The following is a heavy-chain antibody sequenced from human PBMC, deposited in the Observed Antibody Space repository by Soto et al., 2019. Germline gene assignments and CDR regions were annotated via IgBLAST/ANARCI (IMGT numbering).Heavy chain of an antibody. D-gene: IGHD6-19*01. Sequence: GGSLRLSCAASGFTFGDYGMSWVRQAPGKGLEWVSAISGSGGSTSYADSVKGRFTISRDDSKNTLYLQMNSLRAEDTAVYYCAKDTTLAVAGPDYFDYWGQGTLVTVSS. CDR1: GFTFGDYG. CDR3: AKDTTLAVAGPDYFDY. CDR2: ISGSGGST. V-gene: IGHV3-23*01. J-gene: IGHJ4*02.